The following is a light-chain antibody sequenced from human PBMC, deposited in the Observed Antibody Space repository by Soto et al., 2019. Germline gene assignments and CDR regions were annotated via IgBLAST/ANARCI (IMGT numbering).Light chain of an antibody. Sequence: DIVMTQSPLSLPVTPGEPASISCRSSQSLLNSNGYNFLDWYLQKPGQSPQLLIYLGSNRASGVPDRFSGSGSGTDFTLRISRVEAEYVGVYYCMQALQAWTFGQGTKVEIK. CDR3: MQALQAWT. CDR2: LGS. V-gene: IGKV2-28*01. CDR1: QSLLNSNGYNF. J-gene: IGKJ1*01.